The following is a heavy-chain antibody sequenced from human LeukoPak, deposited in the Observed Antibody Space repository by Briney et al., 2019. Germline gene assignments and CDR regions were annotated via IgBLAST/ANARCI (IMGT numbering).Heavy chain of an antibody. V-gene: IGHV4-59*01. D-gene: IGHD2-8*01. Sequence: SETLSLTCTVSGGSISSYYWSWIRQPPGKGLEWLGYIYYSGSTNYNPSLKSRVTISVDTSKNQFSLKLSSVTAADTAVYYCARSTSRMGLFDPWGQGTLVTVSS. CDR1: GGSISSYY. J-gene: IGHJ5*02. CDR2: IYYSGST. CDR3: ARSTSRMGLFDP.